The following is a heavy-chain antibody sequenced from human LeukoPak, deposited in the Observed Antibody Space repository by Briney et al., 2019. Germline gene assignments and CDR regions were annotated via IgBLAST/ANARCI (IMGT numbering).Heavy chain of an antibody. J-gene: IGHJ4*02. Sequence: SETLSLTCTVSGGSISSYYWSWIRQPPGKGLEWIGEINHSGSTNYNPSLKSRVTISVDTSKNQFSLKLSSVTAADTAVYYCARVPQLAADDYWGQGTLVTVSS. D-gene: IGHD6-6*01. V-gene: IGHV4-34*01. CDR3: ARVPQLAADDY. CDR2: INHSGST. CDR1: GGSISSYY.